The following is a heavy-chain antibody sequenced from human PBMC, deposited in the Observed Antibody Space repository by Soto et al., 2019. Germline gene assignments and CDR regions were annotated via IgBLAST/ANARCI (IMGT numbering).Heavy chain of an antibody. Sequence: PSETLSLTCTVSGGSVSSGSYYWSWIRQPPGKGLEWIGYIYYSGSTNYNPSLKSRVTISVDTSKNQFSLKLSSVTAADTAVYYCERHVSFPLVTTTNNWFDPWGQGTLVTVSS. CDR2: IYYSGST. CDR1: GGSVSSGSYY. CDR3: ERHVSFPLVTTTNNWFDP. D-gene: IGHD1-1*01. V-gene: IGHV4-61*01. J-gene: IGHJ5*02.